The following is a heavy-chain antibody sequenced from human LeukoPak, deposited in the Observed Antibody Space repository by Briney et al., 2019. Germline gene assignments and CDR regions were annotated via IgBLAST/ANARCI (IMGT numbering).Heavy chain of an antibody. CDR2: IYYSGST. Sequence: IGYIYYSGSTNYNPSLKSRVTISVDTSKNQFSLKLSSVTAADTAVYYCARDALNWNYAFDPWGQGTLVTVSS. V-gene: IGHV4-59*01. J-gene: IGHJ5*02. D-gene: IGHD1-7*01. CDR3: ARDALNWNYAFDP.